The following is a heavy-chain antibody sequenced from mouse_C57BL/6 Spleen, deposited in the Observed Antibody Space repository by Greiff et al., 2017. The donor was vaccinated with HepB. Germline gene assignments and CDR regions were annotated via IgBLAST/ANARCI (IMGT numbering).Heavy chain of an antibody. CDR2: ISYSGST. V-gene: IGHV3-8*01. Sequence: DVKLVESGPGLAKPSQTLSLTCSVTGYSITSDYWNWIRKFPGNKLEYMGYISYSGSTYYNPSLKSRISITRDTSKNQYYLQLNSVTTEDTATYYCARSPPITTVVDWYFDVWGTGTTVTVSS. J-gene: IGHJ1*03. CDR1: GYSITSDY. CDR3: ARSPPITTVVDWYFDV. D-gene: IGHD1-1*01.